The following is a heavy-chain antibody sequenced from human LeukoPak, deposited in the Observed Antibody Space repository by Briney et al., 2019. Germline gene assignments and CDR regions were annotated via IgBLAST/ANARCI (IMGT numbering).Heavy chain of an antibody. D-gene: IGHD2-21*01. V-gene: IGHV3-30*02. Sequence: GGSLRLSCAASGFTFRTFGMHWVRQAPGKGLEWVAIIWYDGINKYCADSVKGRFTISRDNSRNTLYLQMNSLRAEDTSVYYCAKDLRQSFVGTFDIWGQGTVVTVSS. CDR3: AKDLRQSFVGTFDI. J-gene: IGHJ3*02. CDR1: GFTFRTFG. CDR2: IWYDGINK.